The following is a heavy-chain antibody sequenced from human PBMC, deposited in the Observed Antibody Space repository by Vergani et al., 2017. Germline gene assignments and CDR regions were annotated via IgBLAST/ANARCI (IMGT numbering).Heavy chain of an antibody. J-gene: IGHJ3*02. CDR1: RCTFSLFP. V-gene: IGHV1-69*01. D-gene: IGHD5-24*01. CDR3: ARVEDGRGRDGYNYAFDI. Sequence: QVQLVQSGAEVKKPGSSVKVSCKASRCTFSLFPISWVRQAPGQGLRLMGGIIPIFGTANYAQKFQGRVTITADESTSTAYMELSSLRSEDTAVYYCARVEDGRGRDGYNYAFDIWGQGTMVTVSS. CDR2: IIPIFGTA.